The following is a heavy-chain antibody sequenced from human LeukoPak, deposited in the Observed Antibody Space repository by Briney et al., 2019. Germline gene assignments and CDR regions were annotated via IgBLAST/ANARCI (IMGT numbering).Heavy chain of an antibody. V-gene: IGHV3-23*01. CDR2: ISGSGGST. CDR1: GFTFSTYA. CDR3: ARNGGVYCSGGSCYSAY. Sequence: GGSLRLSCAASGFTFSTYALSWVRQAPGKGLEWVSGISGSGGSTYYADSVKGRFTISRDNSKNTLYLQMNSLRAEDTAVYYCARNGGVYCSGGSCYSAYWGQGTLVTVSS. J-gene: IGHJ4*02. D-gene: IGHD2-15*01.